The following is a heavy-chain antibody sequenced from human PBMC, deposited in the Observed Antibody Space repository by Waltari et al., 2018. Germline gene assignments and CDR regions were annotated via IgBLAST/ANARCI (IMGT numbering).Heavy chain of an antibody. J-gene: IGHJ5*02. D-gene: IGHD5-18*01. CDR2: MYHRGST. V-gene: IGHV4-59*01. CDR3: AKSRSGYSSDWFDP. CDR1: GGSINTAY. Sequence: QVQLQESGPGLVKPSETLSLTCTVSGGSINTAYWSWIRQLPGGGLGWIGCMYHRGSTNYNPALESRVTISVDMSKNQFSLRLSSVTAADTAVYYCAKSRSGYSSDWFDPWGQGTLVTVSS.